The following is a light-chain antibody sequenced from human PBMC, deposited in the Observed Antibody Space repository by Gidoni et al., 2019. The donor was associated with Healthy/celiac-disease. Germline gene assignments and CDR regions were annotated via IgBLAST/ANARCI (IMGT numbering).Light chain of an antibody. CDR1: QSVSSSY. J-gene: IGKJ3*01. V-gene: IGKV3-20*01. CDR3: QQDGSSPGS. CDR2: GAS. Sequence: EIVLTQSPGTLSLSPGERATLSCRASQSVSSSYLAWYQQKPGQAPRLLIYGASSRATGIPDRCSGSGAGTDFTLTISRLEPEEFAVYYCQQDGSSPGSFXPXTKVDIK.